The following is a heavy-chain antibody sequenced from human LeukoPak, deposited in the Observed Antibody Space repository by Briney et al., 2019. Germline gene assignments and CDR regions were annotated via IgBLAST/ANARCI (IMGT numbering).Heavy chain of an antibody. J-gene: IGHJ4*02. CDR3: ASPTPRYSSSWPPLYYFGY. CDR2: IIPIFGTA. D-gene: IGHD6-13*01. CDR1: GGTFSSYA. Sequence: SVKVSCKASGGTFSSYAISWVRQAPGQGLEWMGGIIPIFGTANYAQKFQGRVTITADESTSTAYMELSSLRSEDTAVYYCASPTPRYSSSWPPLYYFGYWGQGTLVTVSS. V-gene: IGHV1-69*13.